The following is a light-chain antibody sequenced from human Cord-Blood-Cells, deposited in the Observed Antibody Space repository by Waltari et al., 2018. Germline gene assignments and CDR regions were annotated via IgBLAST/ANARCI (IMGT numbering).Light chain of an antibody. Sequence: DIQMTQYPSSLSASVGERVTITCRASQSISSYLNWYQQKPGKAPKLLIYAASSLQSGVPSRFSGSGSGTDFTLTISSLQPEDFATYYCQQSYSMYTFGQGTKLEIK. CDR3: QQSYSMYT. V-gene: IGKV1-39*01. CDR2: AAS. J-gene: IGKJ2*01. CDR1: QSISSY.